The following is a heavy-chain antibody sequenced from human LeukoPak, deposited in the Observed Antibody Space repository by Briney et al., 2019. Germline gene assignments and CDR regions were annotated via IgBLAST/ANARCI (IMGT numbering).Heavy chain of an antibody. V-gene: IGHV1-69*06. J-gene: IGHJ6*03. Sequence: ASVKVSCKASGYTFTDYYMHWVRQAPGQGLEWMGGIIPIFGTANYAQKFQGRVTMTEDTSTDTAYMELSSLRSEDTAVYYCATIPSGSPYYYYMDVWGKGTTVTVSS. CDR2: IIPIFGTA. D-gene: IGHD1-26*01. CDR3: ATIPSGSPYYYYMDV. CDR1: GYTFTDYY.